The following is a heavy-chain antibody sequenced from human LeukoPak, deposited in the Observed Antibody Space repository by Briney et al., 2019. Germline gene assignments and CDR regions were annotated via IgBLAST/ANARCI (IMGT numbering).Heavy chain of an antibody. J-gene: IGHJ3*02. V-gene: IGHV1-18*01. D-gene: IGHD2-2*01. CDR1: GYTFTSYG. CDR3: ARGDIVVVPAAIGEDAFDI. CDR2: ISAYNGNT. Sequence: GASVKVSCKASGYTFTSYGISWVRQAPGQGLEWMGWISAYNGNTNYAQKLQGRVTMTTDTSTSTAYVELRSLRSDDTAVYYCARGDIVVVPAAIGEDAFDIWGQGTMVTVSS.